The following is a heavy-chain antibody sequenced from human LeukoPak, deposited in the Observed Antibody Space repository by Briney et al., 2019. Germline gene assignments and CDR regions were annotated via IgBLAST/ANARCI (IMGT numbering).Heavy chain of an antibody. Sequence: GGSLRLSCVASGFTFSSRDWMTWVRQAPGKGLEWVANIKQDGSEKNYVDSVKGRFTISRDNAKNSVDLQMNSLRAEDTAVYYCARGTMFPYYFDYWGQGTLVTVSS. CDR1: GFTFSSRDW. V-gene: IGHV3-7*01. D-gene: IGHD3-10*02. CDR3: ARGTMFPYYFDY. CDR2: IKQDGSEK. J-gene: IGHJ4*02.